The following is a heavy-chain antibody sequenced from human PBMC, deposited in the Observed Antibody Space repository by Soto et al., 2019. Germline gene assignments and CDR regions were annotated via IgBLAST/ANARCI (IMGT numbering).Heavy chain of an antibody. Sequence: PSETLSLTCTVSGGSISSYYWSWIRQPPGKGLEWIGYIYYSGSTNYNPSLKSRVTISVDTSKNQFSLKLSSVTAADTAVYYCAREGPRGYSYGYFDYWGQGTLVTVSS. CDR3: AREGPRGYSYGYFDY. V-gene: IGHV4-59*01. CDR1: GGSISSYY. D-gene: IGHD5-18*01. CDR2: IYYSGST. J-gene: IGHJ4*02.